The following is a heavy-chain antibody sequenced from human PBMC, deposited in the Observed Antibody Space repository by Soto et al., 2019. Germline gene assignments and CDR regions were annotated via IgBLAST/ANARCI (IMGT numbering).Heavy chain of an antibody. CDR3: AHALKNIVATIYEH. V-gene: IGHV2-5*02. CDR1: GFSLSTSAVG. D-gene: IGHD5-12*01. Sequence: QITLKESGPTLVKPTQTITMTCTLSGFSLSTSAVGVGWIRQPPGKALDWLALIYWDDDKRYSPSLKSRLTITKDTSRNQVVLTMTNVDPVDTATYYCAHALKNIVATIYEHWGQGTLVTVSS. CDR2: IYWDDDK. J-gene: IGHJ1*01.